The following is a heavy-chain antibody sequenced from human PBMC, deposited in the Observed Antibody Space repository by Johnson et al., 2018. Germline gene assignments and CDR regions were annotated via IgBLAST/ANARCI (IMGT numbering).Heavy chain of an antibody. CDR1: GFAFSDAR. V-gene: IGHV3-15*07. D-gene: IGHD2-21*02. CDR3: INPRDKCRGDCLQN. CDR2: IRSKIDGGTT. J-gene: IGHJ1*01. Sequence: VQLVQSGGGLVKPGGSLRLSCAASGFAFSDARMSWVRQAPGRGLEWVGRIRSKIDGGTTDLAAPVKDRFIVSRDDSKKTVYLQMNSLKIEDTAVYYCINPRDKCRGDCLQNWGQGALVTVSS.